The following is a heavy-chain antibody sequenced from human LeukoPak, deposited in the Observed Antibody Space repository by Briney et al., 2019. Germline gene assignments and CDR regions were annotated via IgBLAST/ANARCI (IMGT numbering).Heavy chain of an antibody. Sequence: SETLSLTCAVSGDSFSSHYWTWIRQPPGRGVEWIGYISYIGTTNYNPSLKSRVTISIDTSKNQFSLKLSSLTSADTAVYYCARDLVTVTKGFDIWGLGTMVSVSS. CDR2: ISYIGTT. CDR3: ARDLVTVTKGFDI. D-gene: IGHD4-17*01. CDR1: GDSFSSHY. J-gene: IGHJ3*02. V-gene: IGHV4-59*11.